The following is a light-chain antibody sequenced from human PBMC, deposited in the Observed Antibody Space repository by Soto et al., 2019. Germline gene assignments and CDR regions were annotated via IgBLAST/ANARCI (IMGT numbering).Light chain of an antibody. J-gene: IGKJ3*01. CDR3: QQYGDLAVT. Sequence: DIQMTQSPSSLSASVGDRVTITCQANEDIRNSLHWYQQKPGKAPNLLIYDASNVETGVPARFSGSGFGTDFTFTISSLQPEDVATYYCQQYGDLAVTFGPGTKVDI. V-gene: IGKV1-33*01. CDR1: EDIRNS. CDR2: DAS.